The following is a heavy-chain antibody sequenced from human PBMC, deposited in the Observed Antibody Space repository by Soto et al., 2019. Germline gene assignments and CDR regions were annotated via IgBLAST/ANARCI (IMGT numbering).Heavy chain of an antibody. CDR3: ARTSMQSRGYGYAPGGIYV. D-gene: IGHD5-18*01. CDR2: IDPSDSYT. J-gene: IGHJ6*02. V-gene: IGHV5-10-1*01. CDR1: GYSFTSYW. Sequence: PGESLKISCKGSGYSFTSYWISWVRQMPGKGLEWMGRIDPSDSYTNYSPSFQGPVTFSADKSISTAYLQWSSLKASDTAMYYCARTSMQSRGYGYAPGGIYVWGQGTTVTVSS.